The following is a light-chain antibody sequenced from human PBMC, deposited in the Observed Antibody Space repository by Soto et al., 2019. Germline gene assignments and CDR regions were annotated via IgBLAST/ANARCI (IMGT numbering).Light chain of an antibody. V-gene: IGKV3-15*01. CDR2: GAS. Sequence: ENVLTQSPATLSVSPGERATLSCRAHQSVSSDFAWYQQKPGQAPRLLIYGASTRATDIPVRFSGSGSGTEFTPTISSLQSEDFAVYYYQQYNDWPRTFGQGTKVDIK. CDR1: QSVSSD. CDR3: QQYNDWPRT. J-gene: IGKJ1*01.